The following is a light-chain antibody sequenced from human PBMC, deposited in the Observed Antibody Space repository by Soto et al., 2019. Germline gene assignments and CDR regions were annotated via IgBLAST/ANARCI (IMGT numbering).Light chain of an antibody. CDR1: NIGRKG. J-gene: IGLJ3*02. V-gene: IGLV3-21*02. CDR3: QLWSSSSAHAGV. Sequence: SYELTQPPAVSVAPGQTATITCGGANIGRKGIHWYQQRPGQAPLLVVYDDDDRPSGIPERFSGSHSGDTATLTISRVEAGDEADYYCQLWSSSSAHAGVFGGGTKLTVL. CDR2: DDD.